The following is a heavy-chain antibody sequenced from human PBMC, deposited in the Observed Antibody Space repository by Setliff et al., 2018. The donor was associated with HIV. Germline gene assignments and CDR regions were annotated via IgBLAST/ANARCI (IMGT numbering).Heavy chain of an antibody. Sequence: PSETLSLTCAVYGGSFSGYYWSWIRQPPGKGLEWIGSIYYTGNTKYNPSLESRVTFSIDTSENQFSLRLASVTAADTAIYYCARDDSIVLVPAIMRGDGFDFWGQGRMVTVS. V-gene: IGHV4-34*01. J-gene: IGHJ3*01. D-gene: IGHD2-2*01. CDR1: GGSFSGYY. CDR2: IYYTGNT. CDR3: ARDDSIVLVPAIMRGDGFDF.